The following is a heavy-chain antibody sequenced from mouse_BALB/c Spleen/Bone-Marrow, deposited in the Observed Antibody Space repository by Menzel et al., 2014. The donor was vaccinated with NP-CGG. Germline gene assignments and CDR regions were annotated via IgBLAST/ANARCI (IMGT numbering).Heavy chain of an antibody. V-gene: IGHV10S3*01. CDR1: GFTFNANA. Sequence: EVNVVESGGGLVQPKGSLRLSCAAPGFTFNANAMNWVRQAPGKGLEWVARIRRESNNYATYYADSVKDRFTISRDDSQSMLYLQMNNLKTEDTAMYYCVGYPFAYWGQGTLVTVSA. CDR2: IRRESNNYAT. D-gene: IGHD2-2*01. J-gene: IGHJ3*01. CDR3: VGYPFAY.